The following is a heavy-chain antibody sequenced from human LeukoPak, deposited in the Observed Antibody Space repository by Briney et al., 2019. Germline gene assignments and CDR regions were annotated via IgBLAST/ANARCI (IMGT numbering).Heavy chain of an antibody. CDR2: VHHDGDT. J-gene: IGHJ3*02. Sequence: SETLSLTCAVSGGSITSNWWSWVRQSPEKGLEWIGEVHHDGDTNYNPSFKSRVNMSVDKSRKHFSLMLTSVTAADTAVYHCASYYHTLGWTFDIWGPGTLVTVSS. V-gene: IGHV4-4*02. CDR1: GGSITSNW. CDR3: ASYYHTLGWTFDI. D-gene: IGHD3-22*01.